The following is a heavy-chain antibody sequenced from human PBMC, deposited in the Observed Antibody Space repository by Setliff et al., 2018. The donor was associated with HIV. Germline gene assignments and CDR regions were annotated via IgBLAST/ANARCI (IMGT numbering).Heavy chain of an antibody. CDR1: GGTFSSYA. CDR2: IIPIFGTA. Sequence: SVKVSCKASGGTFSSYAISWVRQAPGQGLEWMGGIIPIFGTANYAQKFQGRVTITAGESTSTAYMELSSLRSEDTAVYYCVLVYYYYYYMDVWGKGTTVTVSS. D-gene: IGHD2-15*01. V-gene: IGHV1-69*13. CDR3: VLVYYYYYYMDV. J-gene: IGHJ6*03.